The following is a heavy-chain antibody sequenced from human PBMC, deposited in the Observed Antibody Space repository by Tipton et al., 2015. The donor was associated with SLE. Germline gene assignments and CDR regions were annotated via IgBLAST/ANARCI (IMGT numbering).Heavy chain of an antibody. V-gene: IGHV3-7*01. Sequence: SLRLSCEASGFTFSNHWMNWVRQVPGKGPEWVANIKQDGSDKFYADSLKGRFTISRDNAKNSLHLEMNSLRTEDTGVYYCVRGNGWLPAYWGQGTLVTVSS. CDR3: VRGNGWLPAY. CDR1: GFTFSNHW. J-gene: IGHJ4*02. CDR2: IKQDGSDK. D-gene: IGHD6-19*01.